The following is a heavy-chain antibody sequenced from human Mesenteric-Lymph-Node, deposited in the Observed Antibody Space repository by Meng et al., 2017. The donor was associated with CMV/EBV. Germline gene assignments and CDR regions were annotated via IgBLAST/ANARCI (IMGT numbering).Heavy chain of an antibody. D-gene: IGHD5-12*01. Sequence: LSLTCAASGFTFSSYAMHWVRQAPGKGLEWVAVISYDGNNKYYADSVKGRFTISRDNSKNTLYLQMNSLRAEDTAVYYCARGSPLRFSPYYGMDVWGQGSTVTVSS. CDR3: ARGSPLRFSPYYGMDV. V-gene: IGHV3-30-3*01. J-gene: IGHJ6*02. CDR1: GFTFSSYA. CDR2: ISYDGNNK.